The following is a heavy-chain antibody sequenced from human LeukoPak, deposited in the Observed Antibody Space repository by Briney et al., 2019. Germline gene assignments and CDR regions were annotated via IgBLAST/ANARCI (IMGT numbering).Heavy chain of an antibody. CDR1: GFTFSSYA. CDR2: ISYDGSNK. J-gene: IGHJ4*02. Sequence: GGSLRLSCAASGFTFSSYAMHWVRQAPGKGLEWVAVISYDGSNKYYADSVKGRFTISRDNSKNTLYLQMNSLIAEDTAVYYCARDPPMYYYDSSGYLGYPFLFDSWGQGTLVTVSS. D-gene: IGHD3-22*01. V-gene: IGHV3-30-3*01. CDR3: ARDPPMYYYDSSGYLGYPFLFDS.